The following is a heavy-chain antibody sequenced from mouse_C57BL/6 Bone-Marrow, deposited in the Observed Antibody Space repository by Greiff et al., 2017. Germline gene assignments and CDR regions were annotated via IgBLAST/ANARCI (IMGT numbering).Heavy chain of an antibody. Sequence: QVQLKESGAELVRPGTSVKVSCKASGYAFTNYLIEWVKQRPGQGLEWIGVINPGSGGTNYNEKFKGKATLTSDKSSSTAYMQLSSLTSEDSAVYFCARSCGYDYDGNYFDYWGQGTTLTVSS. V-gene: IGHV1-54*01. J-gene: IGHJ2*01. CDR2: INPGSGGT. CDR1: GYAFTNYL. D-gene: IGHD2-4*01. CDR3: ARSCGYDYDGNYFDY.